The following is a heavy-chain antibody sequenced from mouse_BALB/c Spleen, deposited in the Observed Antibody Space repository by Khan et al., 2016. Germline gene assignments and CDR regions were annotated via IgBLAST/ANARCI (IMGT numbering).Heavy chain of an antibody. CDR3: ARYRYYYGSSRYFDV. CDR1: EYTFTNYG. Sequence: QIQLVQSGPELKKPGKTVKISCKASEYTFTNYGMNWVKQAPGKGLKWMGWINTYSGESTYADDIKGRFAFSLKTSAHTAYLQINNHKNEDTATYFCARYRYYYGSSRYFDVWGAGTTVTVSS. V-gene: IGHV9-3-1*01. J-gene: IGHJ1*01. CDR2: INTYSGES. D-gene: IGHD1-1*01.